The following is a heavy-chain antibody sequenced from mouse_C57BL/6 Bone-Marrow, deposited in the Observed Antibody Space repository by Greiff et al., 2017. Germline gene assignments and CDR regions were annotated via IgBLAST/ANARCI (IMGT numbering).Heavy chain of an antibody. Sequence: EVQLQQSGAELVRPGASVKLSCTASGFNIKDDYIHWVKQRPEQGLEWIGWIDPEIGDTEYASKFHGKATITSDTSSNTVYLQLSSLTSEDTAVYYCSSFDGNYFDFWGQGTPLTVAS. CDR2: IDPEIGDT. CDR1: GFNIKDDY. D-gene: IGHD2-3*01. V-gene: IGHV14-4*01. J-gene: IGHJ2*01. CDR3: SSFDGNYFDF.